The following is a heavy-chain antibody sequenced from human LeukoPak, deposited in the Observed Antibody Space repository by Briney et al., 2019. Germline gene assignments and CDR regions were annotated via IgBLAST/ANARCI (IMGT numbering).Heavy chain of an antibody. CDR3: ARGVTTTRFGRFDP. J-gene: IGHJ5*02. CDR2: ISSSSSYI. V-gene: IGHV3-21*01. D-gene: IGHD4-17*01. CDR1: GFPFSSYS. Sequence: GGSLELSCAASGFPFSSYSMNWVRQAPGKGLEWVSSISSSSSYIYYADSVKGRFTISRDNPKKSLYLQMNSLRAEDTAVYYCARGVTTTRFGRFDPWGQGTLVIVSS.